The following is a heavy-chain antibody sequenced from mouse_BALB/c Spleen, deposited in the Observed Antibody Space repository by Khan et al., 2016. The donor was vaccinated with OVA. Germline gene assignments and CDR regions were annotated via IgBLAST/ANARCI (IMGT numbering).Heavy chain of an antibody. CDR2: IYPSDSYT. V-gene: IGHV1-69*02. Sequence: QVQLKQSGAELVRPGASVKLSCKASGYTFTTYWINWVKQRPGQGLEWIGNIYPSDSYTNYNQKFKDKATLTVDKFSSTAYMHRSSPTSEDSAVYYCTAELPMDRWGQGTTLTVSS. CDR1: GYTFTTYW. D-gene: IGHD1-1*02. CDR3: TAELPMDR. J-gene: IGHJ2*01.